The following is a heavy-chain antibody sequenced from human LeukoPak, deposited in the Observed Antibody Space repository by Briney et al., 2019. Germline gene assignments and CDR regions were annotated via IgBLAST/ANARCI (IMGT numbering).Heavy chain of an antibody. Sequence: PSQTLSLTCAVSGDSISSGGYWWSWIRQHPGKGPEWIGYISYSGNTYYNPSLKSRVTISVDTSKNQFSLKLSSVTVADTAVYYCARDRKYGSESLRRLDYWGQGTLVTVSS. V-gene: IGHV4-31*11. CDR1: GDSISSGGYW. CDR3: ARDRKYGSESLRRLDY. J-gene: IGHJ4*02. D-gene: IGHD3-10*01. CDR2: ISYSGNT.